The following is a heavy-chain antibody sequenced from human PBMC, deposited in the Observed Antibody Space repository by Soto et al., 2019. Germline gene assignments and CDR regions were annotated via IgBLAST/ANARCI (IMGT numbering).Heavy chain of an antibody. J-gene: IGHJ4*02. Sequence: EAQLVESGGGLVQPGRSLRLSCVASGFTFDDYAIHWVRQAPGKGLEWVSGISWNGAATGYADSVKGRFTISRDNAKNSLYLQISSLRTEDTAIYYCANLHLYGSGFDCWGQGTLVTVSS. CDR2: ISWNGAAT. CDR3: ANLHLYGSGFDC. V-gene: IGHV3-9*01. CDR1: GFTFDDYA. D-gene: IGHD3-10*01.